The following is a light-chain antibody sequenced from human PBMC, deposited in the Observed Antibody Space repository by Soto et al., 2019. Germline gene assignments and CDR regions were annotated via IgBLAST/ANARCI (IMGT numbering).Light chain of an antibody. CDR2: DAS. V-gene: IGKV3-11*01. Sequence: EIVLTQSPATLSLSPGERATLSCRASQSVSSDLAWYQQKPGQAPRLLIYDASNRATGIPARFSGSGSGTDFTLTISSLAPEDFAVYYCQQRSNWPTFGQGTRLEIK. CDR1: QSVSSD. J-gene: IGKJ5*01. CDR3: QQRSNWPT.